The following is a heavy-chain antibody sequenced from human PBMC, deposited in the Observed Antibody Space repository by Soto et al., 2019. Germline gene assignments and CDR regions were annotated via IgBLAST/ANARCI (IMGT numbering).Heavy chain of an antibody. CDR2: IAHDGSNA. Sequence: QVQLVESGGGGVQPGGSLRLSCAASGFTFRNHAMHWVRQAPGKGLECLAVIAHDGSNAFYRDSVKGRFTVSRDNSKNTLDLYMNSLRSEDTGVYYCARGEREDILVVVGARPGEYGTDIWGQGTTVIVSS. V-gene: IGHV3-30-3*01. CDR1: GFTFRNHA. J-gene: IGHJ6*02. CDR3: ARGEREDILVVVGARPGEYGTDI. D-gene: IGHD2-15*01.